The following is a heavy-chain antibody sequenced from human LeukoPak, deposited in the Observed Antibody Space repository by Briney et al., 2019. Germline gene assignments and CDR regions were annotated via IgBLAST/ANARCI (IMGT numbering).Heavy chain of an antibody. CDR1: GFIFSNYW. J-gene: IGHJ1*01. Sequence: GGSLRLSCAASGFIFSNYWMTWVRQAPGKGLEWVANIPDDGSETNYVDSVKGRFIISRDNAKNSLSLQMNCLREEDTALYYCARGWATIPDWGQGTLVTVSS. CDR3: ARGWATIPD. CDR2: IPDDGSET. D-gene: IGHD5-24*01. V-gene: IGHV3-7*01.